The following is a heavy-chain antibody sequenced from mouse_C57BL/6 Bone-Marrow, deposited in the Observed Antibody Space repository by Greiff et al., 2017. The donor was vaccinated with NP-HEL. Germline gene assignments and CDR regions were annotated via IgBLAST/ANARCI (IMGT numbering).Heavy chain of an antibody. CDR3: ARKELGQYYFDY. V-gene: IGHV5-12*01. Sequence: EVKLVESGGGLVQPGGSLKLSCAASGFTFSDYYMYWVRQTPEKRLEWVAYISNGGGSTYYLDTVKGRFTISRDNAKNTLYLQMSRLKSEDTAMYYCARKELGQYYFDYWGQGTTLTVSS. J-gene: IGHJ2*01. CDR1: GFTFSDYY. CDR2: ISNGGGST. D-gene: IGHD4-1*01.